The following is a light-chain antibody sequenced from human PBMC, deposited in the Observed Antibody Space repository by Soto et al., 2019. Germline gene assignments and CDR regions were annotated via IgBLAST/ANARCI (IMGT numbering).Light chain of an antibody. CDR1: SGHSTYA. CDR2: LNSDGSH. V-gene: IGLV4-69*01. Sequence: QLVLTQSPSASASLGVSVKLTCTLSSGHSTYAIAWHQQQPDRGPRYLMTLNSDGSHTKADGIPYRFSGSSSGAARYLTITSLQSEDEADYYCQTWDTGTVVFGGGTKLTV. CDR3: QTWDTGTVV. J-gene: IGLJ2*01.